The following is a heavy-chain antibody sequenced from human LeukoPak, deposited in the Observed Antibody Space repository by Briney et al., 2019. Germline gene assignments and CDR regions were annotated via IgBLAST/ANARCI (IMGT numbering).Heavy chain of an antibody. CDR1: GYSISSGYY. CDR2: IYHSGST. D-gene: IGHD4-23*01. CDR3: ARLLGGGNIEAFDV. V-gene: IGHV4-38-2*02. Sequence: SETLSLTCTVSGYSISSGYYWGWIRQPPGKGLEWIGSIYHSGSTYYNPSLKSRVNIAADTSRNQFSLNLRSVTAADTAMYYCARLLGGGNIEAFDVWGLGTLVTVSS. J-gene: IGHJ3*01.